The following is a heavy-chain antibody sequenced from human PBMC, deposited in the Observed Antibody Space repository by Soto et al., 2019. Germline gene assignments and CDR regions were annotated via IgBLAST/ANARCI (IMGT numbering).Heavy chain of an antibody. V-gene: IGHV1-46*03. D-gene: IGHD4-17*01. CDR3: ARDKNYGDYVPMPLHY. CDR2: INPSGGST. Sequence: ASVKVSCKASGYTFTSYYMHWVRQAPGQGLEWMGIINPSGGSTSYAQKFQGRVTMTRDTSTSTVYMELSSLRSEDTAVYYCARDKNYGDYVPMPLHYWGQGTLVTVSS. J-gene: IGHJ4*02. CDR1: GYTFTSYY.